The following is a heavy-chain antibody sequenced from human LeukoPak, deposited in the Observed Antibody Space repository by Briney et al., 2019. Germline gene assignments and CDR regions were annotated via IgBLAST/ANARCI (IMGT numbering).Heavy chain of an antibody. V-gene: IGHV1-69*06. D-gene: IGHD2-21*02. Sequence: SVKVSCKASGGTSSSYAISWVRQAPGQGLEWMGGIIPIFGTANYAQKFQGRVTITADKSTSTAYMELSSLRSEDTAVYYCARGGAIVVVTALDYWGQGTLVTVSS. CDR1: GGTSSSYA. CDR2: IIPIFGTA. J-gene: IGHJ4*02. CDR3: ARGGAIVVVTALDY.